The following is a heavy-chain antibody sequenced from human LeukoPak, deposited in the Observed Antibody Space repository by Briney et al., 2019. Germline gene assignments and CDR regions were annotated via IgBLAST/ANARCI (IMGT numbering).Heavy chain of an antibody. J-gene: IGHJ4*02. CDR2: ISRSSSYI. D-gene: IGHD3-16*01. V-gene: IGHV3-21*01. CDR3: ARVGGGLSPALDY. CDR1: GFTFSTYS. Sequence: GGSLRLSCAASGFTFSTYSMNWVRQAPGKGLEWVSSISRSSSYIYYADSMKGRFTISRDNAKNSLYLQMNSLRAGDTAVYYCARVGGGLSPALDYWGQGTLVTVSS.